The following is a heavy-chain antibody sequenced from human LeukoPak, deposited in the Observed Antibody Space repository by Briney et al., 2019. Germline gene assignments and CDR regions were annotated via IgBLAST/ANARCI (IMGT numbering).Heavy chain of an antibody. Sequence: ASVKVSCKASGYTFNSYDISWVRQAPGQGLEWMAWISTYNGNTNYALKVQGRATMTTDTSTSTAYMELRSLRSDDTAVYYCARVLRYDFWRAYYFDYWGQGTLVTVSS. CDR3: ARVLRYDFWRAYYFDY. CDR2: ISTYNGNT. D-gene: IGHD3-3*01. V-gene: IGHV1-18*01. J-gene: IGHJ4*02. CDR1: GYTFNSYD.